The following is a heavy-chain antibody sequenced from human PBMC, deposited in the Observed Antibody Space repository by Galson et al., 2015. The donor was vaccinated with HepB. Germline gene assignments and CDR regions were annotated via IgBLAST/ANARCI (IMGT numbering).Heavy chain of an antibody. CDR2: IKQDGSEK. CDR3: ARDRAIFGVVITLDY. D-gene: IGHD3-3*01. V-gene: IGHV3-7*03. J-gene: IGHJ4*02. Sequence: SLRLSCAASGFTFSSYWMSWVRQAPGKGLEWVANIKQDGSEKYYVDSVKGRFTISRDNAKNSLYLQMNSLRAEDTAVYYCARDRAIFGVVITLDYWGQGTLVTVSS. CDR1: GFTFSSYW.